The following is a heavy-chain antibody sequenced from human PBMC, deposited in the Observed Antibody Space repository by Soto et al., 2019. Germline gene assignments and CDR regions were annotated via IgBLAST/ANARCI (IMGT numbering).Heavy chain of an antibody. V-gene: IGHV1-69*13. CDR3: ATPGYCSSTSCYMGLDSEGMDV. CDR1: GGTFSSYA. J-gene: IGHJ6*02. D-gene: IGHD2-2*02. Sequence: ASVNVSCKASGGTFSSYAISWVRQAPGQGLEWMGGIIPIFGKANYAQKFQGRVTITADESTSTAYMELSSLRSEDTAVYYCATPGYCSSTSCYMGLDSEGMDVWGQGTTVTVSS. CDR2: IIPIFGKA.